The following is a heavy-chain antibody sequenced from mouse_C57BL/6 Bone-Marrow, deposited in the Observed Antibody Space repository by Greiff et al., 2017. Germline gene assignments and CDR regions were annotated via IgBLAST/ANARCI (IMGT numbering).Heavy chain of an antibody. CDR3: ARHEGNLLYYAMDY. D-gene: IGHD2-1*01. CDR2: ISNLAYSI. V-gene: IGHV5-15*01. CDR1: GFTFSDYG. J-gene: IGHJ4*01. Sequence: EVKLQESGGGLVQPGGSLKLSCAASGFTFSDYGMAWVRQAPRKGPEWVAFISNLAYSIYYADTVTGRFTISRENAKNTLYLEMSSLRSEDTAMYYCARHEGNLLYYAMDYWGQGTSVTVSS.